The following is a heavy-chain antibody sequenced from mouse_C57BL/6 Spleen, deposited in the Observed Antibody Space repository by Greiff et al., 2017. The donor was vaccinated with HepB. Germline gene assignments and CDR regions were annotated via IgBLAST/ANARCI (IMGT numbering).Heavy chain of an antibody. CDR2: ISSGSSTI. CDR1: GFTFSDYG. V-gene: IGHV5-17*01. Sequence: DVKLVESGGGLVKPGGSLKLSCAASGFTFSDYGMHWVRQAPEKGLEWVAYISSGSSTIYYADTVKGRFTISRDNAKNTLFLQMTSLRSEDTAMYYCARDYSNPFDYWGQGTTLTVSS. CDR3: ARDYSNPFDY. D-gene: IGHD2-5*01. J-gene: IGHJ2*01.